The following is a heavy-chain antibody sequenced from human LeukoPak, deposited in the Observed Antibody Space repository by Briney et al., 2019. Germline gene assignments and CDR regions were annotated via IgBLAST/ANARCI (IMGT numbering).Heavy chain of an antibody. CDR1: GSTLSSHA. V-gene: IGHV3-30-3*01. J-gene: IGHJ4*02. CDR3: AISRVATGFYCVDY. Sequence: GGSLRLSCAASGSTLSSHAMHWVCQAPGKGLEWVAVISYDGSNQYYADSVKGRFTISRDNSRSTLFLQMNSLRAEDTAVYYCAISRVATGFYCVDYWGQGTLVTVSS. D-gene: IGHD5-12*01. CDR2: ISYDGSNQ.